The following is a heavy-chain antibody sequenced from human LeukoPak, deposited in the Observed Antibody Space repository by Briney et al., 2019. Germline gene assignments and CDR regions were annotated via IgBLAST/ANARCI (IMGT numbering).Heavy chain of an antibody. D-gene: IGHD3-3*01. CDR3: AKDPNPFYDFWSGYK. V-gene: IGHV3-23*01. CDR1: GFTFTGHT. J-gene: IGHJ4*02. Sequence: GSLRLSCAASGFTFTGHTMTRLGQPPGRGLGWVSIIGGRDDRTYYADSVKGRFTMSRDNSKHTLYLQMNSLRGEDTAVYYCAKDPNPFYDFWSGYKWGQGTLVTVSS. CDR2: IGGRDDRT.